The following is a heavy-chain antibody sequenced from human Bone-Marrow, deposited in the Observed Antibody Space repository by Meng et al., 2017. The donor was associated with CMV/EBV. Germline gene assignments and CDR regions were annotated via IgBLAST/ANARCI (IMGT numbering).Heavy chain of an antibody. D-gene: IGHD2-2*01. V-gene: IGHV5-51*01. CDR3: ALLPRAPAARIDH. CDR2: IYPSDSDT. Sequence: GGSRRLSCQGSGYNFADYWIGWVRQMPGKGLEWMAMIYPSDSDTRYSPSFQGQVTISADRSISTAYLQWSGLKASDTATYYCALLPRAPAARIDHWGQGTLVTVSS. J-gene: IGHJ4*02. CDR1: GYNFADYW.